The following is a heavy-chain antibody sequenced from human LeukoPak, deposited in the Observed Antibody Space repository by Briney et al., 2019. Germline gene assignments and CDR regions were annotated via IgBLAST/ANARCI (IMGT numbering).Heavy chain of an antibody. Sequence: ASVKVSCKASGYTFTGYYMHWVRQAPGQGLEWMGWINPNSGGTNYAQKFQGRVTMTRDTSISTAYMELRSLRSDDTAVYYCARDTRGSRDKNWFDPWGQGTLVTVSS. CDR2: INPNSGGT. J-gene: IGHJ5*02. V-gene: IGHV1-2*02. D-gene: IGHD1-26*01. CDR3: ARDTRGSRDKNWFDP. CDR1: GYTFTGYY.